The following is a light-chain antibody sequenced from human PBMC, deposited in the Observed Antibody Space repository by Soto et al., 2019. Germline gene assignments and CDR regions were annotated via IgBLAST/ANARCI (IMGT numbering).Light chain of an antibody. J-gene: IGKJ1*01. CDR3: QQYNNWPPTWT. V-gene: IGKV3-15*01. CDR2: GAS. CDR1: QSVSSN. Sequence: EIVMTQSPAPLSVSPGEIATLSCRASQSVSSNLAWYQQKPGQAPRLLMYGASTRATGIPARISGSGSGTEFTLTISSLQSEDFAVYYCQQYNNWPPTWTFGQGTKVDIK.